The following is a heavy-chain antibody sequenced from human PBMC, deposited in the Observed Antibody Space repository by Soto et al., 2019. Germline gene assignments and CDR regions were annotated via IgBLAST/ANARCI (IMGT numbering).Heavy chain of an antibody. CDR2: IIPIFGTA. CDR3: ARVQRVAISDAFDI. V-gene: IGHV1-69*13. Sequence: SVKVSCKASGGTFSSYANSWVLQPPGQGGEWMGGIIPIFGTANYAQKFRGRVTITADESTSTVYMELRSLTSEDTAVYYCARVQRVAISDAFDIWGQGTMVTVSS. CDR1: GGTFSSYA. J-gene: IGHJ3*02. D-gene: IGHD2-21*01.